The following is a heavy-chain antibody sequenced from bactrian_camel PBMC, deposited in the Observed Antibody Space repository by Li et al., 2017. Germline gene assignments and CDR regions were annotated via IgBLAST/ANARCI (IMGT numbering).Heavy chain of an antibody. CDR3: ATAPGPYCLEPDRYNV. V-gene: IGHV3S53*01. Sequence: HVQLVESGGGLVQPGGSLRLSCAASRYMYDNGCMAWLRQVPGKPREMVARIDSDGSAAYSDSVKGRFTISKGNAKNTLFLQMSSLKPDDTAKYVCATAPGPYCLEPDRYNVWGQGTQVTVS. CDR1: RYMYDNGC. D-gene: IGHD8*01. CDR2: IDSDGSA. J-gene: IGHJ4*01.